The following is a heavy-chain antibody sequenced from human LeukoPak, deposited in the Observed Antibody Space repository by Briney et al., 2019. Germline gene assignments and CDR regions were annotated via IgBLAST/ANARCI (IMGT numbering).Heavy chain of an antibody. Sequence: GRSLRLSCAASGFTFSNYEMNWVRQAPAKGLEWVSYISSSGRTIYYADSVKGRFPIFRDNAKNSLYLQMNSLRTEDTAVYYCASSTAIGYWGQGTLVTVSS. CDR2: ISSSGRTI. J-gene: IGHJ4*02. CDR1: GFTFSNYE. CDR3: ASSTAIGY. V-gene: IGHV3-48*03.